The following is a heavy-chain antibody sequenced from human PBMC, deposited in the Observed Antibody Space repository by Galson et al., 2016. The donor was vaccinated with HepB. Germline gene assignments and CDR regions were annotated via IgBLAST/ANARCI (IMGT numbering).Heavy chain of an antibody. CDR2: ITPSTDST. CDR1: GYIFISYY. J-gene: IGHJ4*02. Sequence: SVKVSCKASGYIFISYYIHWVRQAPGQGLEWMGLITPSTDSTTYAQKFQGRVTMTRDTSTSTVYMELSSLSSDDTAVYYCARALGAYFDYWGQGTLVTVSS. CDR3: ARALGAYFDY. V-gene: IGHV1-46*01. D-gene: IGHD3-16*01.